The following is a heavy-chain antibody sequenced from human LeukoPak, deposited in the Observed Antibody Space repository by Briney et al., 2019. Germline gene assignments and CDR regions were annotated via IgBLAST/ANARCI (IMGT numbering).Heavy chain of an antibody. J-gene: IGHJ4*02. V-gene: IGHV4-4*07. CDR2: IYTSGST. Sequence: SETLSLTCTVSGGSISSYYWSRIRQPAGKGLEWIGRIYTSGSTNYNPSLKSRVTMSVDTSKNQFSLKLSSVTAADTAVYYCATGYCSSTSCYEGGYWGQGTLVTVSS. D-gene: IGHD2-2*01. CDR3: ATGYCSSTSCYEGGY. CDR1: GGSISSYY.